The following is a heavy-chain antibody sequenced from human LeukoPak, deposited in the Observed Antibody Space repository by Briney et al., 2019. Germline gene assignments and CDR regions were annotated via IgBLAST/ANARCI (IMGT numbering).Heavy chain of an antibody. J-gene: IGHJ4*02. D-gene: IGHD6-19*01. CDR1: GGSISSSSYY. Sequence: SETLSLTCTVSGGSISSSSYYWGWIRQPPGKGLEWIGSIYYSGSTYYNPSLKSRVTISVDTSKNQFSLKLSSVTAADTAVYYCARWGASGWYLGIFDYWGQGTLVTVSS. CDR3: ARWGASGWYLGIFDY. CDR2: IYYSGST. V-gene: IGHV4-39*07.